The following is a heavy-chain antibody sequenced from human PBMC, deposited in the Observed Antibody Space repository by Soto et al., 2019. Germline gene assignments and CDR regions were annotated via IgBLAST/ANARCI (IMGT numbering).Heavy chain of an antibody. J-gene: IGHJ6*03. CDR3: ARGGGRRLRPRARYSYYMAV. V-gene: IGHV3-33*01. D-gene: IGHD3-16*01. CDR2: IWYDGSDK. CDR1: GFIFSTYG. Sequence: QVQLVESGGGVVQPGRSLRLSCAASGFIFSTYGMHWVRQAPGKGLEWVAIIWYDGSDKYYADSVKGRFTISRDNSKNTMYLEMNSLRAEDTAVYDCARGGGRRLRPRARYSYYMAVWGKGTAVTVYS.